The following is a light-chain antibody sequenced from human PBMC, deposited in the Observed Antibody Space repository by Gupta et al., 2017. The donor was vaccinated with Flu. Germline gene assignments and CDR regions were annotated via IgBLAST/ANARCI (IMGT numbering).Light chain of an antibody. J-gene: IGKJ1*01. CDR3: QQYSSYWT. Sequence: DIQMTQSPSTLSASVGDRVTITCRASQSIDIWLAWYQQKPGKAPKVLIYTASSLESGVPSRFSGSGSGTEFTLTISSLQPEDFASYYCQQYSSYWTFGQGTKVEIK. CDR2: TAS. V-gene: IGKV1-5*03. CDR1: QSIDIW.